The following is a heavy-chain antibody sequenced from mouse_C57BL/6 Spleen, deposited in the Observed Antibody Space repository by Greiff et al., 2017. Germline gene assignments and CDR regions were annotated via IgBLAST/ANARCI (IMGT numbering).Heavy chain of an antibody. CDR1: GFNIKDDY. D-gene: IGHD1-1*01. V-gene: IGHV14-4*01. CDR3: TTLNYGGY. J-gene: IGHJ2*01. Sequence: VQLKESGAELVRPGASVKLSCTASGFNIKDDYMHWVKQRPEQGLEWIGWIDPENGDTEYASKFQGKATITADTSSNTAYLQLSSLTSEDTAVYYCTTLNYGGYWGQGTTLTVSS. CDR2: IDPENGDT.